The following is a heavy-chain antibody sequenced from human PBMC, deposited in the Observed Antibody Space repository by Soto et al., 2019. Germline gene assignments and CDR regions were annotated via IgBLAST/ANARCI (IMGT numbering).Heavy chain of an antibody. D-gene: IGHD1-26*01. Sequence: SVKVSCKASGGTFSSYAISWVRQAPGQGLEWMGGIIPIFGTANYAQKFQGRVTITADESTSTAYMELSSLRSEDTAVYYCARDMGSGSYYYYYGMDVWGKGTTVTVSS. J-gene: IGHJ6*04. CDR2: IIPIFGTA. CDR1: GGTFSSYA. V-gene: IGHV1-69*13. CDR3: ARDMGSGSYYYYYGMDV.